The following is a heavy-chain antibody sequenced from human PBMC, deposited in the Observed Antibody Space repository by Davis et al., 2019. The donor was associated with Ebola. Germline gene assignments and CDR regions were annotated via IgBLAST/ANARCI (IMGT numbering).Heavy chain of an antibody. CDR3: ARDRDSSGWYWFDP. Sequence: MPSETLSLTCTVSGGSVSSGSYYWSWIRQPPEKGLEWIGYIYHSGSTYYNPSLKSRVTISVDRSKNQFSLKLSSVTAADTAVYYCARDRDSSGWYWFDPWGQGTLVTVSS. V-gene: IGHV4-30-2*01. CDR1: GGSVSSGSYY. D-gene: IGHD6-19*01. CDR2: IYHSGST. J-gene: IGHJ5*02.